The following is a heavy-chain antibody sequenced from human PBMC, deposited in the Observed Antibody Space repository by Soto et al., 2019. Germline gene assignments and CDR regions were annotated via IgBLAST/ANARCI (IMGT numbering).Heavy chain of an antibody. CDR1: GGTFSSYA. D-gene: IGHD1-20*01. V-gene: IGHV1-69*12. Sequence: QVQLVQSGAEVKKPGSSVKVSCKASGGTFSSYAISWVRQAPGQGLEWMGGIIPIFATADYAQTFQGRVTITADESTSTAYMELSSLRYEDTAVYYCARSITGTVSYYYGMDVWGQGTTVTVSS. CDR3: ARSITGTVSYYYGMDV. J-gene: IGHJ6*02. CDR2: IIPIFATA.